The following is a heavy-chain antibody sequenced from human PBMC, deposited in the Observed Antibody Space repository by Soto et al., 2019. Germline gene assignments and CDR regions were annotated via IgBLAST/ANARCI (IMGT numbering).Heavy chain of an antibody. Sequence: SETLSLTCTVSGGSISSSSYYWGWIRQPPGKGLEWIGSIYYSGSTYYNPSLKSRVTISVDTSKNQFSLKLSSVTAADTAVYYCARHLKEEVALDYYYYMDVWGKGTTVTVSS. CDR3: ARHLKEEVALDYYYYMDV. CDR2: IYYSGST. CDR1: GGSISSSSYY. V-gene: IGHV4-39*01. D-gene: IGHD2-15*01. J-gene: IGHJ6*03.